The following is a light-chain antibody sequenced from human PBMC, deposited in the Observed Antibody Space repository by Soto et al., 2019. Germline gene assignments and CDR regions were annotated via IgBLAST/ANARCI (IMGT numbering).Light chain of an antibody. CDR2: GAS. V-gene: IGKV3-15*01. Sequence: EILMTHSPATLSVSPLETATLSCSASQSVRINVAWFQQKPGQPPRLFIYGASTRAAGVASRFSGSGSGTEFTLTISGLQSEDFAVYYCQQYNDWPRTFGQGTKVDI. J-gene: IGKJ1*01. CDR3: QQYNDWPRT. CDR1: QSVRIN.